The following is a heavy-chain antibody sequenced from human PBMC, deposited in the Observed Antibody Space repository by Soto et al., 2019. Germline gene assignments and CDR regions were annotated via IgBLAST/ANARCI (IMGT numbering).Heavy chain of an antibody. Sequence: QMQLVQSGPEVKKPGTSVKVSCKASGFTFTSSAVQWVRQARGQRLEWIGWIVVGSGNTNYAQKFQERVTITRDMSTSTAYMELSSLSSEDTAVYYCAADPLRRYYYYGMDVWGQGTTVTVSS. CDR3: AADPLRRYYYYGMDV. D-gene: IGHD4-17*01. V-gene: IGHV1-58*01. CDR2: IVVGSGNT. CDR1: GFTFTSSA. J-gene: IGHJ6*02.